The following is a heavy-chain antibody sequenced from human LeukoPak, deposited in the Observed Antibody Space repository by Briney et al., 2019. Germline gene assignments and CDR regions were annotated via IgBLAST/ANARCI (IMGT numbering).Heavy chain of an antibody. CDR2: INHSGST. CDR1: GGSFSGYY. Sequence: SETLSLTCAVYGGSFSGYYWSWIRQPPGKWLECIGEINHSGSTNYNPSRKTRVTISGDTPKNPLSLKLRSVTAADTAVYHCARWEGGSYYDFDYWGQGTLVTVSS. V-gene: IGHV4-34*01. CDR3: ARWEGGSYYDFDY. D-gene: IGHD1-26*01. J-gene: IGHJ4*02.